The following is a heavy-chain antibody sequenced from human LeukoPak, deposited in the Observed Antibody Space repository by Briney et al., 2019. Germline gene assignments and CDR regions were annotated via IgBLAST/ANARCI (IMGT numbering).Heavy chain of an antibody. Sequence: ASVKVSCKASGYTFTSYGISWVRQAPGQGLEWMGWISAYNGNTDYAQKLQGRVTMTTDTSTSTAYMELRSLRSDDTAVYYCASMIAAAPYNWFDPWGQGTLVTVSS. CDR3: ASMIAAAPYNWFDP. D-gene: IGHD6-13*01. CDR1: GYTFTSYG. CDR2: ISAYNGNT. V-gene: IGHV1-18*01. J-gene: IGHJ5*02.